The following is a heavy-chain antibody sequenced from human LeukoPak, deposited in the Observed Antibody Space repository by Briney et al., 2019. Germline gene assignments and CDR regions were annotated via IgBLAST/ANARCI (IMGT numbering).Heavy chain of an antibody. CDR2: IHHSGST. J-gene: IGHJ4*02. Sequence: SETLSLTCTVSGGSISGDTYYWGWIRQPPGKGLEWIASIHHSGSTNYNPSLKSRVTISVDTSKNQFSLKLSSVTAADTAVYYCATRNRYCSGGSCHFDYWGQGTLVTVSS. CDR3: ATRNRYCSGGSCHFDY. D-gene: IGHD2-15*01. CDR1: GGSISGDTYY. V-gene: IGHV4-39*07.